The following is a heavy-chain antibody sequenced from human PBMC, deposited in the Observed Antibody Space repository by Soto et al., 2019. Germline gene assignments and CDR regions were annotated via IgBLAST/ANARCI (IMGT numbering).Heavy chain of an antibody. CDR3: ARDRDPYCASDCYTFDY. CDR2: MYYRGTT. J-gene: IGHJ4*02. CDR1: GGSISSYY. D-gene: IGHD2-21*02. Sequence: SETLSLTCTVSGGSISSYYWSWIRQPPGKGLEWIGNMYYRGTTNYNPSLKSRVTISLDTPQNQFSLKLNSVTAADTAVYYCARDRDPYCASDCYTFDYWGQGALVTVS. V-gene: IGHV4-59*01.